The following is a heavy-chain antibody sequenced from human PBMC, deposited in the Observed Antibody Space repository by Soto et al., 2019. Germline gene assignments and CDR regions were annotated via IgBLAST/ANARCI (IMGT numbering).Heavy chain of an antibody. V-gene: IGHV4-39*07. CDR3: ARDEAVARNFDY. J-gene: IGHJ4*02. CDR2: IYYSGST. CDR1: GGSISSSSYY. D-gene: IGHD6-19*01. Sequence: ASETLSLTCTVSGGSISSSSYYWGWIRQPPGKGLEWIGSIYYSGSTYYNPSLKSRVTISVDTSKNQFSLKLSSVTAADTAVYYCARDEAVARNFDYWGQGTLVTVSS.